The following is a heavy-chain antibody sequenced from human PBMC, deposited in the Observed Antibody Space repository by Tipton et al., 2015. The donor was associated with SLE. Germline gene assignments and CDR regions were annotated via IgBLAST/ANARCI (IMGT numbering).Heavy chain of an antibody. V-gene: IGHV3-11*05. D-gene: IGHD4-11*01. J-gene: IGHJ5*02. Sequence: SLRLSCTASGFTFSDYYMTWVRQAPGRGLEWISYTNTRDTYTQYADPVKGRFSVSRDNSKNLLILQMTSLRVEDTAVYYCAKGGSRVYSSSWFDPWGQGTRVTVSS. CDR1: GFTFSDYY. CDR3: AKGGSRVYSSSWFDP. CDR2: TNTRDTYT.